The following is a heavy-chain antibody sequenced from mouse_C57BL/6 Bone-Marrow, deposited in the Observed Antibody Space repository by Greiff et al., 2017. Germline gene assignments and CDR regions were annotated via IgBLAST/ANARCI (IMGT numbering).Heavy chain of an antibody. CDR3: ARPCSYWYFDV. Sequence: QVQLKPSGAELARPGASVKLSCKASGYTFTSYGISWVKQRTGQGLEWIGEIYPRSGNTYYNEKFKGQATLAADKSSSTAYMELRSLTSEDSAVYFCARPCSYWYFDVWGTGTTVTVSS. V-gene: IGHV1-81*01. CDR2: IYPRSGNT. CDR1: GYTFTSYG. J-gene: IGHJ1*03.